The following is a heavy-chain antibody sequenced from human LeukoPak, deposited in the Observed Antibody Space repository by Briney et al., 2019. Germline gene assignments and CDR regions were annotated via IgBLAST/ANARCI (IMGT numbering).Heavy chain of an antibody. CDR1: GGSFSGYY. CDR3: ARGGGRSAMWDY. D-gene: IGHD5-18*01. V-gene: IGHV4-34*01. CDR2: INHSGST. J-gene: IGHJ4*02. Sequence: SETLSLTCAVYGGSFSGYYWSWTRQPPGKGLEWIGEINHSGSTNYNPSLKSRVTISVDTSKNQFSLKLSSVTAADTAVYYCARGGGRSAMWDYWGQGTLVTVSS.